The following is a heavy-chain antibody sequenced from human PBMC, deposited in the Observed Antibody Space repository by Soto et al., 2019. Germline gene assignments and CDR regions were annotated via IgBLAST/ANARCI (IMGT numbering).Heavy chain of an antibody. CDR3: ARDWDIVILSVPIPNYNYGMDV. CDR1: GFTFSAYA. J-gene: IGHJ6*02. Sequence: GGSLSLCCEGSGFTFSAYAMNWVRQAQGKGLEWVSYISSRSDTLYYADSVKGRFTISRDNAKNSVYLQVNNLGDEDTAVYYCARDWDIVILSVPIPNYNYGMDVWGQGTTVTVSS. V-gene: IGHV3-48*02. D-gene: IGHD2-15*01. CDR2: ISSRSDTL.